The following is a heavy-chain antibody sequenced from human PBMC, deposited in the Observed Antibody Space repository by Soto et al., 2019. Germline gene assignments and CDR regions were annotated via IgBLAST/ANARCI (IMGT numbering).Heavy chain of an antibody. V-gene: IGHV3-7*03. CDR3: AREDTRSYGSGSYLNYYYYGMDV. CDR1: GFTFSSYW. D-gene: IGHD3-10*01. J-gene: IGHJ6*02. Sequence: PGGSLRLSCAASGFTFSSYWMSWVCQAPGKGLEWVANIKQDGSEKYYVDSVKGRFTISRDNAKNSLYLQMNSLRAEDTAVYYCAREDTRSYGSGSYLNYYYYGMDVWGQGTTVTVSS. CDR2: IKQDGSEK.